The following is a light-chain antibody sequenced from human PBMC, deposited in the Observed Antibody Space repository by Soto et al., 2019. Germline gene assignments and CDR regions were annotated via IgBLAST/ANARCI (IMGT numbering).Light chain of an antibody. V-gene: IGKV3-20*01. Sequence: VLTQSPDTLSLSPGERATLSCRASQSVSSSYLAWYQQKPGQAPRLLIYGASSRATGIPDRFSGSGSGTDFTLTISRLEPEDFAVYYCQQYGSSPFGGGTKVDIK. CDR3: QQYGSSP. CDR2: GAS. J-gene: IGKJ4*01. CDR1: QSVSSSY.